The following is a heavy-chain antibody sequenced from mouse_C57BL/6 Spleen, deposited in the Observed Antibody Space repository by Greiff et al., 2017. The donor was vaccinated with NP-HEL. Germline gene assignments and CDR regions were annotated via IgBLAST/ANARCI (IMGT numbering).Heavy chain of an antibody. J-gene: IGHJ4*01. CDR1: GYSFTGYY. CDR3: ARVGDYYGTAMDY. D-gene: IGHD1-1*01. Sequence: SGPELVKPGASVKISCKASGYSFTGYYMNWVKQSPEKSLEWIGEINPSTGGTTYNQKFKAKATLTVDKSSSTAYMQLKSLTSEDSAVYYCARVGDYYGTAMDYWGQGTSVTVSS. V-gene: IGHV1-42*01. CDR2: INPSTGGT.